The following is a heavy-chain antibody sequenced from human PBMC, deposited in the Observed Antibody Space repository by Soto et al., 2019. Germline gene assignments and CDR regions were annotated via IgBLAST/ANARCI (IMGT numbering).Heavy chain of an antibody. Sequence: QVQLVQSGAEVKKPGASVKVSCKASGYTFPSYGISWVRQAPGQGLEWMGWISAYNGDTKYAHNLPGRVTLTTDTSTSTVDMERRSLRSDDTAVYYCAREDCISRSCYVSHWGQGTMDAVSS. CDR2: ISAYNGDT. V-gene: IGHV1-18*01. CDR1: GYTFPSYG. J-gene: IGHJ4*02. D-gene: IGHD3-3*02. CDR3: AREDCISRSCYVSH.